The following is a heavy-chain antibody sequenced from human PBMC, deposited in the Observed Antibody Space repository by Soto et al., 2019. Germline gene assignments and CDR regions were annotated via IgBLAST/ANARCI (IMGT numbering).Heavy chain of an antibody. CDR2: IYHSGST. CDR3: ARDDHIVVVPTFLGAMDV. J-gene: IGHJ6*02. D-gene: IGHD2-2*01. Sequence: SETLSLTCAVYGGSISSNKWWSWVRQPPGKGLEWIGEIYHSGSTNYNPSLKSRVTISLDKSKNQFSLKLTSVTAADSAVYYCARDDHIVVVPTFLGAMDVWGQGTTVTVSS. V-gene: IGHV4-4*02. CDR1: GGSISSNKW.